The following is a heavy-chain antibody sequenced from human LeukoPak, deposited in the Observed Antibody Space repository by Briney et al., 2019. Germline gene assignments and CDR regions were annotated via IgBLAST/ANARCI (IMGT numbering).Heavy chain of an antibody. CDR3: SGGYSGYDSIYLGY. D-gene: IGHD5-12*01. CDR1: GFTFSGSG. CDR2: IRSKANSYAT. Sequence: GGSLRLSCAASGFTFSGSGMHWVRQASGKGLEWVGRIRSKANSYATEYAASVKGRFTISRDDSRNTAYLQINSLQTEDTAVYYFSGGYSGYDSIYLGYWGQGTLVTVSS. J-gene: IGHJ4*02. V-gene: IGHV3-73*01.